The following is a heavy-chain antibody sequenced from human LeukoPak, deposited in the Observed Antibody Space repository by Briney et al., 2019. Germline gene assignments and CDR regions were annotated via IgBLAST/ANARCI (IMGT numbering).Heavy chain of an antibody. Sequence: SETLSLTCTVCGGSISTSNYYWGWIRQPPGKGLEWIGNIFCSGSTYYSPSLRSRVAISLDTSRNQFSLKLNSVTAADTAVYYCARGRLPAAVASTARYFDLWGRGTLVTVSS. V-gene: IGHV4-39*07. CDR2: IFCSGST. J-gene: IGHJ2*01. CDR1: GGSISTSNYY. CDR3: ARGRLPAAVASTARYFDL. D-gene: IGHD6-19*01.